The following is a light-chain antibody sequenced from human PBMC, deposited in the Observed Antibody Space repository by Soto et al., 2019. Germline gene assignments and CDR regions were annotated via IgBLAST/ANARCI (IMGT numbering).Light chain of an antibody. CDR1: TGAVTNCHY. J-gene: IGLJ1*01. CDR2: DTT. V-gene: IGLV7-46*01. Sequence: QAVVTQEPSLTVSPGGTVTLTCGSSTGAVTNCHYPYWFQQKPGQAPRTLIYDTTNRPSWTPARFSGSLLGGKAALTLSGAQPEDEAEYYCLLSYNGPYVFGTGTKVTVL. CDR3: LLSYNGPYV.